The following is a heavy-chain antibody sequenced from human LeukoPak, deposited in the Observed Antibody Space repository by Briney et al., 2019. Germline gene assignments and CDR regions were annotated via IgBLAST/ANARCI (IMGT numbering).Heavy chain of an antibody. CDR2: SNPTSGTT. CDR3: ARAEGYCSGGSCYGFDF. V-gene: IGHV1-2*02. Sequence: VSVKVSCKTSGYTFTSYGISWVRQAPGQGLEWMGWSNPTSGTTNYAQRFQGRVTMTRDTSISTAYMELSGLRSDDTAVYYCARAEGYCSGGSCYGFDFWGQGTLVTVSS. D-gene: IGHD2-15*01. CDR1: GYTFTSYG. J-gene: IGHJ4*02.